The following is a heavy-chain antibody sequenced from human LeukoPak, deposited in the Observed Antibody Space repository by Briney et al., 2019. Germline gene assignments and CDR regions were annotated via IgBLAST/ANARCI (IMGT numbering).Heavy chain of an antibody. Sequence: ASVKVSCKASGYTFTSYDINWVRQATGQGLEWMGWMNPNSGNTGYAQKFQGRVTVTRNTSISTAYMELSSLRSEDTAVYYCARERGQYSSSSGWFDPWGQGTLVTVSS. V-gene: IGHV1-8*01. D-gene: IGHD6-6*01. J-gene: IGHJ5*02. CDR1: GYTFTSYD. CDR3: ARERGQYSSSSGWFDP. CDR2: MNPNSGNT.